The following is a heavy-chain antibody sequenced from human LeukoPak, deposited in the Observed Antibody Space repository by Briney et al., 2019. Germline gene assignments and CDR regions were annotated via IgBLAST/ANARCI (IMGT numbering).Heavy chain of an antibody. V-gene: IGHV4-31*03. J-gene: IGHJ5*02. Sequence: SGTLSLTCTVSGGSISSGGYYWSWIRQHPGKGLEWIGYIYYSGSTYYNPSLKSRVTISVDTSKNQFSLKLSSVTAADTAVYYCARIVRRIVVVPAAIDRWFDPWGQGTLVTVSS. D-gene: IGHD2-2*01. CDR2: IYYSGST. CDR1: GGSISSGGYY. CDR3: ARIVRRIVVVPAAIDRWFDP.